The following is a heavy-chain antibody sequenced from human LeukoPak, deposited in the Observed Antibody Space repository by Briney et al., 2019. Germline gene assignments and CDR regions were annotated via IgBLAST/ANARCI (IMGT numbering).Heavy chain of an antibody. CDR2: ISSSSSYI. Sequence: GGSLRLSCAASGFTFSSYSMSWVRQAPGKGLEWVSSISSSSSYIYYADSVKGRFTISRDNAKSSLYLQMNSLRAEDTAVYYCARDLIAAAVNYYYYGMDVWGKGTTVTVSS. CDR1: GFTFSSYS. CDR3: ARDLIAAAVNYYYYGMDV. J-gene: IGHJ6*04. V-gene: IGHV3-21*01. D-gene: IGHD6-13*01.